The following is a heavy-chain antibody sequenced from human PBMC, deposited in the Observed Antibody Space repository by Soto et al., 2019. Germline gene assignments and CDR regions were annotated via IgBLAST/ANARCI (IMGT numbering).Heavy chain of an antibody. V-gene: IGHV2-5*02. Sequence: QITLKESGPTLVKPTQTLTLTCTFSGFSLSTSGVGVGWIRQPPGKALEWLAIIYWDDDKRYRPSLKRRLTITKDTSKNQVVLTMTNMDPMDTAKYYFIHRRSGSYYNYWGQGTLVTVSS. D-gene: IGHD1-26*01. CDR3: IHRRSGSYYNY. J-gene: IGHJ4*02. CDR2: IYWDDDK. CDR1: GFSLSTSGVG.